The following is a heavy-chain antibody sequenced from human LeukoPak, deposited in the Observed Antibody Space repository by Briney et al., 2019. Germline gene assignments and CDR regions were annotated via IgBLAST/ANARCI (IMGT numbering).Heavy chain of an antibody. CDR3: ARGGVEYQFDY. Sequence: PGGSLRLSCAASGFTFSSYDMHWVRQATGKGLEWVSAIGTAGDTYYPGSVKGRFTISRENAKNSLYLQMNSLRAGDPAVYYCARGGVEYQFDYWGQGTLVTVSS. CDR1: GFTFSSYD. J-gene: IGHJ4*02. D-gene: IGHD2-2*01. CDR2: IGTAGDT. V-gene: IGHV3-13*04.